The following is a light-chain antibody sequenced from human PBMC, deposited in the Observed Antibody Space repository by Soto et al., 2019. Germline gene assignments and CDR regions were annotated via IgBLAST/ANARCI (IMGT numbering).Light chain of an antibody. CDR1: SSDIGGYNY. CDR2: EVS. V-gene: IGLV2-14*01. CDR3: SSYTSSSTLYV. J-gene: IGLJ1*01. Sequence: QYVLTQPASVSLSPGQSITISCTGTSSDIGGYNYVSWYQQYPGKAPKLMIYEVSNRPSGISNRFSGSKSGNTASLTISGLQAEDEADYYCSSYTSSSTLYVFGTGTKVTV.